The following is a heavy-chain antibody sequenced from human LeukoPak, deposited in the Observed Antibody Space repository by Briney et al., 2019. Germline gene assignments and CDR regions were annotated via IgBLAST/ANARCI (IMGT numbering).Heavy chain of an antibody. CDR2: IFGSGGSP. CDR1: GFTFGSHA. Sequence: PGGSLRLSCEASGFTFGSHAMYWVRQAPGKGLEWVAGIFGSGGSPHYADSVKGRFTISRDNFKSTVYLQINSLRAEDTAVYYCGKTTAGYSSGQKPAWPVDYWGQGTLVTVSS. J-gene: IGHJ4*02. D-gene: IGHD5-18*01. CDR3: GKTTAGYSSGQKPAWPVDY. V-gene: IGHV3-23*01.